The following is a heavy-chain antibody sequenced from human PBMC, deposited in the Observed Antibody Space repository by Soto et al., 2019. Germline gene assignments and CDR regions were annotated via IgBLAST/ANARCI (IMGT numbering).Heavy chain of an antibody. J-gene: IGHJ5*02. CDR2: ISSSNSYI. Sequence: GGSLRLSCAASGFTFSSYSMNWVRQAPGKGLEWVSSISSSNSYIYYADSVKGRFTISRDNAKNSLYLQMNSLRAEDTAVYYCARDSANYYDSSPWGQGTLVTVSS. V-gene: IGHV3-21*01. CDR3: ARDSANYYDSSP. D-gene: IGHD3-22*01. CDR1: GFTFSSYS.